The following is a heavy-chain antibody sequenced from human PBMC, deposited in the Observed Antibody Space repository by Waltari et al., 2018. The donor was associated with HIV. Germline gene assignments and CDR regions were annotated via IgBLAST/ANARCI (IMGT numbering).Heavy chain of an antibody. CDR1: GGSFSGYS. CDR3: ASGASAETLVDSTSPGYLDY. CDR2: INHSGGT. J-gene: IGHJ4*02. D-gene: IGHD3-22*01. V-gene: IGHV4-34*02. Sequence: QVQLQQWGAGLLKPSETLSLTCAVYGGSFSGYSWSWIRQPPGKGLAWIGEINHSGGTNDNPSLESRVIISRDTSKNQFALKGTSVTAADTAVYSCASGASAETLVDSTSPGYLDYWGQGALVTVSS.